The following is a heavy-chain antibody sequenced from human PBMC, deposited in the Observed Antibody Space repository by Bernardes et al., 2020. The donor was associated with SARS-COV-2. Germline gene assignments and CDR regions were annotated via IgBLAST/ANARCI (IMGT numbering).Heavy chain of an antibody. J-gene: IGHJ4*02. CDR1: GYTFPGYY. CDR2: INPNSGGT. D-gene: IGHD3-3*01. Sequence: ASVQVSCKASGYTFPGYYMHWVRQAPGKGLEWMGWINPNSGGTNYAQKFQGRVTMTRDTSISTAYMELSRLRSDDTAVYYCARGLGLVDCWSGFVDYWGQGTLVTVSS. V-gene: IGHV1-2*02. CDR3: ARGLGLVDCWSGFVDY.